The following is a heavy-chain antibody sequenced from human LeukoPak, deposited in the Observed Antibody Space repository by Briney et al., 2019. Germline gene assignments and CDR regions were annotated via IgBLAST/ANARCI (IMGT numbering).Heavy chain of an antibody. Sequence: ASVKVSCKASGGTFSSYAISWVRQAPGQGLEWMGGIIPIFGTANYAQKFQGRVTITTDESTSTAYMELSSLRSEDTAVYYCARERRVGIAVAEGWFDPWGQGTLVTVSS. CDR1: GGTFSSYA. J-gene: IGHJ5*02. CDR3: ARERRVGIAVAEGWFDP. V-gene: IGHV1-69*05. D-gene: IGHD6-19*01. CDR2: IIPIFGTA.